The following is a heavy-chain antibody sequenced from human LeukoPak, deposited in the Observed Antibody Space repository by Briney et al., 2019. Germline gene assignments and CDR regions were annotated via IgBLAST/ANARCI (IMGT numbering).Heavy chain of an antibody. D-gene: IGHD1-26*01. Sequence: PGGSLRLSCAASGFTFSSYGMHWVRQAPGKGLEWVAFIRYDGSNKYYADSVKGRFTISRDNSKNTLYLQMNSLRAEDTAVYYCARGIVGAINWFDPWGQGTLVTVSS. CDR1: GFTFSSYG. CDR2: IRYDGSNK. J-gene: IGHJ5*02. CDR3: ARGIVGAINWFDP. V-gene: IGHV3-30*02.